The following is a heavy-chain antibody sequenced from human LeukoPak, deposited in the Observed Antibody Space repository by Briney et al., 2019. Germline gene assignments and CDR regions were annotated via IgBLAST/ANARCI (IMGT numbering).Heavy chain of an antibody. CDR1: GGSISSYY. V-gene: IGHV4-59*01. CDR2: IYYSGST. D-gene: IGHD6-13*01. J-gene: IGHJ3*02. Sequence: SETLSLTCTVSGGSISSYYWSWIRQPPGKGLEWIGHIYYSGSTNYNPSLKSRVTISVDTSKNQFSLKLSSVTAADTAVYYCARQQQLRYGGAFDIWGQGTMVTVSS. CDR3: ARQQQLRYGGAFDI.